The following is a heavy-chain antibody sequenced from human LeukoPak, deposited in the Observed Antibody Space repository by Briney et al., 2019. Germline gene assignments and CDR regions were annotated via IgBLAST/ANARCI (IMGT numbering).Heavy chain of an antibody. D-gene: IGHD3-9*01. CDR1: GFTFDDYA. Sequence: GGSLRLSCAASGFTFDDYAMHWVRQAPGKGLEWVSGISWNSGSIGYADSVKGRFTISRDNAKNSLYLQMNSLRAEDTALYYCAKELRYFDWLSSFDYWGQGTLVTVSS. CDR2: ISWNSGSI. CDR3: AKELRYFDWLSSFDY. V-gene: IGHV3-9*01. J-gene: IGHJ4*02.